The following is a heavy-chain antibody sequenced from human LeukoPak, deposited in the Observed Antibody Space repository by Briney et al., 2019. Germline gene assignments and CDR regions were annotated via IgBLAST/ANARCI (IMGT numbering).Heavy chain of an antibody. D-gene: IGHD1-26*01. V-gene: IGHV4-34*01. Sequence: PSETLSLTCAVYGGSFRGYYWSWIRQPPGKGLEWIGEINHSGSTNYNPSLKSRVTISVDTSKNQFSLKLSSVTAEDTAVYYCANLEATNNFDYWGQGTLVTVSS. CDR1: GGSFRGYY. J-gene: IGHJ4*02. CDR3: ANLEATNNFDY. CDR2: INHSGST.